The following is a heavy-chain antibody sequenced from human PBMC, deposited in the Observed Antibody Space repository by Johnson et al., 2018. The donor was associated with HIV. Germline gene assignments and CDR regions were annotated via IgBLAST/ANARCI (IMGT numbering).Heavy chain of an antibody. V-gene: IGHV3-11*04. D-gene: IGHD3-10*01. CDR2: ISSSGSSR. CDR3: ARTLWFRELLGAFDI. Sequence: QVQLVESGGGLVQPGGSLRLSCAASGFTFSDYYMSWIRQAPGKGLEWVAYISSSGSSRYYADSVKGRFTISRDNSKNTLNLQMNSLRAEDTAVYYCARTLWFRELLGAFDIWGQGTMVTVSS. CDR1: GFTFSDYY. J-gene: IGHJ3*02.